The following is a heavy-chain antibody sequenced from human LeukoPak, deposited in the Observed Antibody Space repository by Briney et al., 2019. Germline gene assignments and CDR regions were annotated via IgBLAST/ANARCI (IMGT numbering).Heavy chain of an antibody. J-gene: IGHJ5*02. CDR1: GFTFSSYG. CDR2: ISYDGSNK. V-gene: IGHV3-30*03. CDR3: VTRLA. D-gene: IGHD3-16*01. Sequence: GGSLRLSCAASGFTFSSYGMHWVRQAPGKGLEWVAVISYDGSNKYYADSVKGRFTISRDSSKNTLYLQMNSLRAEDTAVYYCVTRLAWGQGTLVTVSS.